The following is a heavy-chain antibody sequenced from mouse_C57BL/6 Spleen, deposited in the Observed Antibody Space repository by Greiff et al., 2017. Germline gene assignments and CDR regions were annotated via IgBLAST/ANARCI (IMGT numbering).Heavy chain of an antibody. CDR1: GYTFTSYW. CDR2: IDPSDSYT. D-gene: IGHD1-1*01. CDR3: ARSGGSSHYYFDY. Sequence: QVQLQQPGAELVKPGASVKLSCKASGYTFTSYWMQWVKQRPGQGLEWIGEIDPSDSYTNYNQKFKGKATLTVDTSSSTAYMQLSSLTSEDSAVYYCARSGGSSHYYFDYWGQGTTLTVSS. V-gene: IGHV1-50*01. J-gene: IGHJ2*01.